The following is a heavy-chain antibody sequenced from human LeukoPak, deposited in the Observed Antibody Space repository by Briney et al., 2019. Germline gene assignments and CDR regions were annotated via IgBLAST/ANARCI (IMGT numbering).Heavy chain of an antibody. CDR1: GFTFSSYW. J-gene: IGHJ4*02. Sequence: PGGSLRLSCAASGFTFSSYWMSWVRQAPGKGLEWVANIKQDGSEKYYVDSVKGRFTISRDNAKNSLYLQMNSLRAEDTAVYYCARDPTTRSNRAQFYSDYWGQGTLVIVSS. CDR3: ARDPTTRSNRAQFYSDY. D-gene: IGHD4-17*01. V-gene: IGHV3-7*01. CDR2: IKQDGSEK.